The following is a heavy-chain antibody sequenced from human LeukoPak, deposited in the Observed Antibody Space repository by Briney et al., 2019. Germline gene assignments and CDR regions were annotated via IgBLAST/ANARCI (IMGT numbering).Heavy chain of an antibody. J-gene: IGHJ4*02. V-gene: IGHV3-23*01. CDR1: GFSFSRNA. Sequence: GGSLRLSCVASGFSFSRNAMNWLRQPPGKGLEWVPGVGGSNTDTSYADSVKGRFTISRYNSQNTVSLVMNNLRAEDTAIYYCATHDTIVGISWGQGTLVTVSS. CDR3: ATHDTIVGIS. CDR2: VGGSNTDT. D-gene: IGHD2-21*01.